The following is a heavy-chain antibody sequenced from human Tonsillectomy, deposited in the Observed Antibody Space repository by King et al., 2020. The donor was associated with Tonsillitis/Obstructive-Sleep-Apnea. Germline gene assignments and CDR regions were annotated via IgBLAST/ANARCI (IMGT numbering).Heavy chain of an antibody. J-gene: IGHJ4*02. Sequence: VQLVESGGGLVQPGGSLRLSCAASGFTFSSYEMNWVRQAPGKGLEWVSYISSSGSSIYYADSVKGRFTISRDNAKNSLYLQMNSLRAEDTAIYYCARDTRVLVTMKGRNDYWGQGTLVTVSS. D-gene: IGHD3-3*01. CDR1: GFTFSSYE. V-gene: IGHV3-48*03. CDR3: ARDTRVLVTMKGRNDY. CDR2: ISSSGSSI.